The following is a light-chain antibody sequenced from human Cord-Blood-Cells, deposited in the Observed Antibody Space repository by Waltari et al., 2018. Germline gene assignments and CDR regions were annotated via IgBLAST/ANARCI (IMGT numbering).Light chain of an antibody. V-gene: IGLV3-25*03. J-gene: IGLJ3*02. CDR1: ALPKQY. Sequence: SYELTQPPSVSVSPGQTARITCSGDALPKQYADWYQQKPGQAPVRVIYKNSERPSGIPERFSGSSSGTTVTLTISGVQAEDEADYYCQSADSSGTYKVFGGGTKLTVL. CDR2: KNS. CDR3: QSADSSGTYKV.